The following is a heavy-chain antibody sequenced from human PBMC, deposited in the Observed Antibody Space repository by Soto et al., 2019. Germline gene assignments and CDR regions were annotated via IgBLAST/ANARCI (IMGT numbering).Heavy chain of an antibody. Sequence: NPSETLSLTCAVYGGSFSGYYWSWIRQPPGKGLEWIGSIYYSGSPYYKPSLKSRLTMSVDTSKNQFSLKLSSVTAADTAVYYCARQGRAAAGGSFFYGLDVWGQGTTVTVSS. V-gene: IGHV4-34*01. J-gene: IGHJ6*02. D-gene: IGHD6-13*01. CDR3: ARQGRAAAGGSFFYGLDV. CDR2: IYYSGSP. CDR1: GGSFSGYY.